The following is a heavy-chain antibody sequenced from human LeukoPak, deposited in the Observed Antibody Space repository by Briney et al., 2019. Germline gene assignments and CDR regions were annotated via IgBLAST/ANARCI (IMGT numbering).Heavy chain of an antibody. CDR1: GFTFSSYA. D-gene: IGHD3-10*01. Sequence: PGGSLRLSCAASGFTFSSYAMSWVRQAPGKGLEWVSAISGSGGSTYYADSVKGRVTISRDNSKNTLYLQMNSLRAEDTAVYYCAKGGGYYYYGMDVWGQGATVTVSS. V-gene: IGHV3-23*01. CDR2: ISGSGGST. CDR3: AKGGGYYYYGMDV. J-gene: IGHJ6*02.